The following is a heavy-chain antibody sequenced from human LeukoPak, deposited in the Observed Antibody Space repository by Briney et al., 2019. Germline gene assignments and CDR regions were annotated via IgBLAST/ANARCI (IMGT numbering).Heavy chain of an antibody. CDR1: GGSFSGYY. J-gene: IGHJ4*02. V-gene: IGHV4-34*01. Sequence: SETLSLTCAVYGGSFSGYYWSWIRQPPGKGLEWIGEINHSGSTNYNPSLKSRVTISVDTSKNQFSLKLSSVTAADTAVYYCARGSGSYGRGYMSYWGQGTLVTVSS. D-gene: IGHD1-26*01. CDR2: INHSGST. CDR3: ARGSGSYGRGYMSY.